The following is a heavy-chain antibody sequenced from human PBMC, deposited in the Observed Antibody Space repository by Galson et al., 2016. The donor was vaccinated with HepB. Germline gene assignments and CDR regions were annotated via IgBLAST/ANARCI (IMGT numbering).Heavy chain of an antibody. CDR3: ARNGESCTAMGGLYYYGMDV. CDR2: IIPIINIP. Sequence: SVKVSCKASGGTFSRNAISWVRQAPGQGLEWMGSIIPIINIPNYAQKFQDKVTITADESTSTAYVELTSLKSEDTAIYYCARNGESCTAMGGLYYYGMDVWGQGTTVTVSS. J-gene: IGHJ6*02. CDR1: GGTFSRNA. V-gene: IGHV1-69*04. D-gene: IGHD2-2*01.